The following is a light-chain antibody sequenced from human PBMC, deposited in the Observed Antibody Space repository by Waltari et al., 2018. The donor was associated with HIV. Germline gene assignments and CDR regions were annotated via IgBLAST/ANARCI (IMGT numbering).Light chain of an antibody. Sequence: QSALTQPPSASGSPGQSVTISCTGTSSDVGGYNYVSWYQQHPGKAPQLMIYEVSQRPSGVPNRFSGSKSGHTASLTVSGLQTEDEANYYCSSYAGSNNWVFGGGTNLTVL. CDR1: SSDVGGYNY. CDR3: SSYAGSNNWV. V-gene: IGLV2-8*01. J-gene: IGLJ3*02. CDR2: EVS.